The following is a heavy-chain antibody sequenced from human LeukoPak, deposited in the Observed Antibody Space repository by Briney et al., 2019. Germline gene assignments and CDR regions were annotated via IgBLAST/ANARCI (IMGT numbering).Heavy chain of an antibody. J-gene: IGHJ6*03. CDR3: ARVAAEVVGVPGAIGFGWLRRDYYYVDV. CDR2: INPSGGST. V-gene: IGHV1-46*01. D-gene: IGHD2-2*02. CDR1: GYTFSSYY. Sequence: ASVKVSCKASGYTFSSYYMHWVRQAPGEGLEWMGIINPSGGSTSYAQKFQGRVTMTRDMSTSTVHMELSSLRSEDTAVYYCARVAAEVVGVPGAIGFGWLRRDYYYVDVWGKGTPDTVSS.